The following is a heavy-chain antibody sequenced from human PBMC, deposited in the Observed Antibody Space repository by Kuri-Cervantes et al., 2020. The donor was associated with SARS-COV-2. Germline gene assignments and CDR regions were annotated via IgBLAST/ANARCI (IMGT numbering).Heavy chain of an antibody. V-gene: IGHV5-10-1*01. CDR2: IDPSDSYT. CDR3: ARHFRHYYDSSGYHHDDY. CDR1: GYSFTSYW. J-gene: IGHJ4*02. D-gene: IGHD3-22*01. Sequence: GESLKISCKGSGYSFTSYWISWVRQMPGKGLEWMGRIDPSDSYTNYRPSFQGHVTISADKSISTAYLQWSSLKASDTAMYYCARHFRHYYDSSGYHHDDYWGQGTLVTVSS.